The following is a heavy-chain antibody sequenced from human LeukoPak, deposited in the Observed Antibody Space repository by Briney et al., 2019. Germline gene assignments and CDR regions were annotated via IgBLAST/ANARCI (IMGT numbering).Heavy chain of an antibody. CDR2: IYYSGST. D-gene: IGHD5-18*01. Sequence: SETLSLTCTVSGGSISSSSSYWGWIRQPPGKGLEWIGSIYYSGSTYYNPSLKSRVTISVDTSKNQFSLKLSSVTAADTAVYYCAGEYSYGPDYWGQGTLVTVSS. V-gene: IGHV4-39*01. J-gene: IGHJ4*02. CDR1: GGSISSSSSY. CDR3: AGEYSYGPDY.